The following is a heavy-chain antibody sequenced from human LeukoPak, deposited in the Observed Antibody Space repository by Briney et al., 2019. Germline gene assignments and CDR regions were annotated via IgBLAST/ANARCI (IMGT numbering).Heavy chain of an antibody. CDR2: ISGSGGST. CDR1: GGSFSGYY. CDR3: AKVSGLAARSKRNTLNWFDP. J-gene: IGHJ5*02. Sequence: PSETLSLTCAVYGGSFSGYYWSWIRQPPGKGLEWVSAISGSGGSTYYADSVKGRFTISRDNSKNTLYLQMNSLRAEDTAVYYCAKVSGLAARSKRNTLNWFDPWGQGTLVTVSS. V-gene: IGHV3-23*01. D-gene: IGHD6-6*01.